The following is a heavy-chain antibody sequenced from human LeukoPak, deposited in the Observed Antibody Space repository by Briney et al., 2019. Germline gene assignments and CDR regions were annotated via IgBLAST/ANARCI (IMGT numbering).Heavy chain of an antibody. CDR3: ARETAGSWGAFDI. Sequence: ASVKVSCKASGYTFTCYYMHWVRQAPGQGLEGMGWINPNSGGTNYAQKFQGRVTMTRDTSISTAYMELSRLRSDDTAVYYCARETAGSWGAFDIWGQGTMVTVSS. J-gene: IGHJ3*02. D-gene: IGHD1-26*01. CDR1: GYTFTCYY. V-gene: IGHV1-2*02. CDR2: INPNSGGT.